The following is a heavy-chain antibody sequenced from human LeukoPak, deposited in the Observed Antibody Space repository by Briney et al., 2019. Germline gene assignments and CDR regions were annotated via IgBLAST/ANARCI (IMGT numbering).Heavy chain of an antibody. D-gene: IGHD1-26*01. V-gene: IGHV1-2*02. Sequence: ASVKVSCKASGYTFTGYYIHWVRQAPGQGPDWMGWISPNTGDTNYAHKFQGRVTMARDTSISTAYIELTRLTSDDTAMYYCAILLVAATPDTWGQGTLVTVSS. CDR1: GYTFTGYY. J-gene: IGHJ4*02. CDR3: AILLVAATPDT. CDR2: ISPNTGDT.